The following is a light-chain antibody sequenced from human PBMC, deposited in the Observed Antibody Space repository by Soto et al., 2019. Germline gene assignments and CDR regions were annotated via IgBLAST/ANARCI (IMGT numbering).Light chain of an antibody. Sequence: DIVMTQSPATLSVAPGERVTFSCRASQGVSRKLAWYQHKPGQAPRLLISGASTEATGIPARFSGSGSGTKFTLTISSLQSEDFATYYCQQTLSFPPTFGQGTKV. J-gene: IGKJ1*01. V-gene: IGKV3-15*01. CDR1: QGVSRK. CDR2: GAS. CDR3: QQTLSFPPT.